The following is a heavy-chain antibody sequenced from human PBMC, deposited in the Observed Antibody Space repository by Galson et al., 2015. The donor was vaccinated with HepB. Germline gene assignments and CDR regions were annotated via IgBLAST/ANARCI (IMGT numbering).Heavy chain of an antibody. V-gene: IGHV3-66*01. Sequence: SLRLSCVASGFTVSSNYMSWVRQAPGKRLEWVSVIYSGSSTYYADSVKGRFTISRDNSKNTLYLQMNSLRAEDTAVYYCAREPPDYYYYGMDVWGQGTTVTVSS. CDR3: AREPPDYYYYGMDV. J-gene: IGHJ6*02. CDR2: IYSGSST. CDR1: GFTVSSNY.